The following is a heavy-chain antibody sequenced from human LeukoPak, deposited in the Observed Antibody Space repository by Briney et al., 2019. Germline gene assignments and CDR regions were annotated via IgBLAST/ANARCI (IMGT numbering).Heavy chain of an antibody. V-gene: IGHV3-74*01. CDR1: GFTFSSYW. CDR2: INSDGSST. J-gene: IGHJ4*02. D-gene: IGHD2-15*01. Sequence: GGSVRLSCAASGFTFSSYWMHWVRQAPGKGLVWVSRINSDGSSTSYADSVKGRFTISRDNAKNTLYLQMNSLRAEDTAVYYCARVRCSGGSCYFDYWGQGTLVTVSS. CDR3: ARVRCSGGSCYFDY.